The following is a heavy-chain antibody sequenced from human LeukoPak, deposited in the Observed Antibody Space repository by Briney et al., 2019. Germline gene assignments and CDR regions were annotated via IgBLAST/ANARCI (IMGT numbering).Heavy chain of an antibody. Sequence: GGSLRLSCAASGFIVINNYITWVRQAPGKGLEWVSIIYSGGSTYYADSVKGRFTISRDNSKNTVYLQMNSLRAEDTAVYYCARSGPIDYWGQGTLVTVSS. CDR3: ARSGPIDY. CDR2: IYSGGST. V-gene: IGHV3-53*01. J-gene: IGHJ4*02. D-gene: IGHD1-26*01. CDR1: GFIVINNY.